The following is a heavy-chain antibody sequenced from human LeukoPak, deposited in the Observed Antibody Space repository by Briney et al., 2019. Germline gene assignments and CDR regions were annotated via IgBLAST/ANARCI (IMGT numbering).Heavy chain of an antibody. CDR1: GFTFSSYW. CDR2: INSDGSST. J-gene: IGHJ4*02. CDR3: ARYRAGCSSTSCYAPNDY. V-gene: IGHV3-74*01. Sequence: GGSLRLSCAASGFTFSSYWMHWVRQAPGKGLVWVSRINSDGSSTSYADSVKGRFTISRENAKNTLYLQMNSLRAEDTAVYYCARYRAGCSSTSCYAPNDYWGQGTLVTVSS. D-gene: IGHD2-2*01.